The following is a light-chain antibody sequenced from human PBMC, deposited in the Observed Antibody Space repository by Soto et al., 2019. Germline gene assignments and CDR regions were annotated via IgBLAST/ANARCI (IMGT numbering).Light chain of an antibody. CDR2: DAS. CDR1: QDISNY. J-gene: IGKJ2*01. CDR3: QQYDNLHWS. Sequence: DIQMTQSPSSLSASVGDRVTITCQASQDISNYLNWYQQKPGKAPKLLIYDASNLETGVPSRFSGSGSRTDFTFTISSMQPEDIATYYCQQYDNLHWSFGQGTKLEIK. V-gene: IGKV1-33*01.